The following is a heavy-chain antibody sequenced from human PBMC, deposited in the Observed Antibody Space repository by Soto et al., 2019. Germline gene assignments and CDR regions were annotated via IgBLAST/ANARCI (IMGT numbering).Heavy chain of an antibody. J-gene: IGHJ4*02. Sequence: GASVKVSCKASGYTFTSYGISWVRQAPGQGLEWMGWISAYNGNTNYAQKLQGRVTMTTVTSTSTAYMELRSLRSDDTAVYYCARDSSMITFGGVDYWGQGTLVTVSS. CDR1: GYTFTSYG. V-gene: IGHV1-18*01. CDR3: ARDSSMITFGGVDY. D-gene: IGHD3-16*01. CDR2: ISAYNGNT.